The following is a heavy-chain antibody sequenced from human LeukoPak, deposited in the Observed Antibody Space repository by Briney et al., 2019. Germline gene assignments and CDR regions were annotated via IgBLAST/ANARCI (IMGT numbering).Heavy chain of an antibody. Sequence: ASVKVSCKASVYTFISHDINWVRQATGQGLEWMGWINPNSGNTGYAQKFQGRVTFTRNTSISTAYMELSSLRSEDTAVYYCARAGRFDSGHAWFDPWGQGTLVTVS. CDR1: VYTFISHD. J-gene: IGHJ5*02. D-gene: IGHD5-12*01. V-gene: IGHV1-8*03. CDR2: INPNSGNT. CDR3: ARAGRFDSGHAWFDP.